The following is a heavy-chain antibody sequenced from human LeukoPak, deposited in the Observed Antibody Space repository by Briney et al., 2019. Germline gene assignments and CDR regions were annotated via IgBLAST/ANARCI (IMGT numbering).Heavy chain of an antibody. CDR2: IYYNGNT. V-gene: IGHV4-59*01. Sequence: PSETLSLTCTVSGGSISSYYWSWIRQPPGKGLEWIGNIYYNGNTNYNPSLKSRVIISVDTSKNQFSLKLSSVTAADTAVYYCARASGGNSPHWGQGTLVTVSS. D-gene: IGHD4-23*01. CDR3: ARASGGNSPH. CDR1: GGSISSYY. J-gene: IGHJ1*01.